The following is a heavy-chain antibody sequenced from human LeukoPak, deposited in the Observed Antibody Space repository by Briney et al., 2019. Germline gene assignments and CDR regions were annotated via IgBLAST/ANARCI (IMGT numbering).Heavy chain of an antibody. J-gene: IGHJ4*02. D-gene: IGHD3-22*01. V-gene: IGHV3-7*01. CDR2: IKQDGSLQ. CDR3: ATSYDSSGCD. CDR1: GFTFSSFW. Sequence: GESLRLSCTAAGFTFSSFWMAWVRQAPGKGLEWVANIKQDGSLQHYGDSVKGRFTISRDNAKNSLYLQMNNLRAEDTALYYCATSYDSSGCDWGQGTLVTVSS.